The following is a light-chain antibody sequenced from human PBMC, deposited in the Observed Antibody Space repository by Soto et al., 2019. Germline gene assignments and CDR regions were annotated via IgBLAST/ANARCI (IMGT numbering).Light chain of an antibody. CDR3: SSYTSSSTQV. J-gene: IGLJ1*01. Sequence: SALTQPASVSGSPGQSFTISCTGTSSDVGGYNYVSWYQQYPGKAPKFMIYDVSNRPSGVSNRFSGSKSGNTASLTISGLQAEDEADYYCSSYTSSSTQVFGTGTKVTVL. V-gene: IGLV2-14*01. CDR2: DVS. CDR1: SSDVGGYNY.